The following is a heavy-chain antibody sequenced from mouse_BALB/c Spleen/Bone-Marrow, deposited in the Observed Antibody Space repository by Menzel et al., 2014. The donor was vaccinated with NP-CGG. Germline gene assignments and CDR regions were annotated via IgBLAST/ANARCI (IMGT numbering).Heavy chain of an antibody. V-gene: IGHV1S132*01. CDR3: ASRDSSGYVPDY. Sequence: QVHVKQSGAELVKPGASVKLSCKTSGYTFTSYWIQWVKQRPGQGLGWIGEIFPGTGTTYYNEKFKGKATLTIDTSSSTAYMQRSSLTSEDSAVYFCASRDSSGYVPDYWGQGTTLTVSS. J-gene: IGHJ2*01. D-gene: IGHD3-2*01. CDR1: GYTFTSYW. CDR2: IFPGTGTT.